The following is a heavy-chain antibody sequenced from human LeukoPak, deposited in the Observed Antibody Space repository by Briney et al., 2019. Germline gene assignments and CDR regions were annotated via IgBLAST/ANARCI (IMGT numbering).Heavy chain of an antibody. Sequence: SETLSLTCSVSGGSISTYYWSWIRQPPEKGLGWIGYIYYTGSTNYNPSLKSRITMSVDMSKNQFSLKLSSVTAADTAVYYCARDLGTGSYYPFEFWGQGTLVTVSS. J-gene: IGHJ4*02. CDR1: GGSISTYY. D-gene: IGHD1-26*01. CDR2: IYYTGST. V-gene: IGHV4-59*01. CDR3: ARDLGTGSYYPFEF.